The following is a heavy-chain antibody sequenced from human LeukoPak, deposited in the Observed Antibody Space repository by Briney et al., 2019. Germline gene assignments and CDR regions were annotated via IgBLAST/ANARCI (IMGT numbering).Heavy chain of an antibody. CDR2: ISSNSNYI. Sequence: GGSLRLSCAASGFTFSTYSMNWVRQAPGKGLEWVSSISSNSNYIYYTDLVKGRFTISRDNAKNSLYLQMNSLRAEDTAVYFCARDPSAMVTKYYFDFWGQGTLVTDSS. CDR3: ARDPSAMVTKYYFDF. CDR1: GFTFSTYS. V-gene: IGHV3-21*01. D-gene: IGHD4/OR15-4a*01. J-gene: IGHJ4*02.